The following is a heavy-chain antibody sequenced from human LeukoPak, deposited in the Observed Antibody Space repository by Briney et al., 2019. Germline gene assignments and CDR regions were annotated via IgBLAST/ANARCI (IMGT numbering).Heavy chain of an antibody. Sequence: KTSETLSLTCAVSGYSISSSYYWGWIRQPPGKGLEWIGTIYHSGSTHYNPSPKSRVTLSVDTSKNQFSLKLRSVTAADTAVYYCASLPSNTVTHDYWGQGTLVTVSS. D-gene: IGHD4-11*01. V-gene: IGHV4-38-2*01. CDR2: IYHSGST. J-gene: IGHJ4*02. CDR1: GYSISSSYY. CDR3: ASLPSNTVTHDY.